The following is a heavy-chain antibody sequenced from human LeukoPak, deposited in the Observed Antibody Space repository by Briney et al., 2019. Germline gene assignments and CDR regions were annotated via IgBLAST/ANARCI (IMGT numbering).Heavy chain of an antibody. V-gene: IGHV3-23*01. CDR2: ISGSGGST. Sequence: GGSLRLSCAASGFTFSSYAMSWVRQAPGKGLEWVSAISGSGGSTYYADSVKGRFTISRDNSRNTLYLQMNSLRAEDTAVYYCATPGNVVVPAAMYPFDYWGQGTLVTVSS. D-gene: IGHD2-2*01. J-gene: IGHJ4*02. CDR1: GFTFSSYA. CDR3: ATPGNVVVPAAMYPFDY.